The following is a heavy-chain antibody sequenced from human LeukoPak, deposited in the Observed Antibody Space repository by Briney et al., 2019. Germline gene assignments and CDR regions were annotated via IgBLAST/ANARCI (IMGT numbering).Heavy chain of an antibody. J-gene: IGHJ5*02. CDR1: GGTFSSHA. Sequence: GASVKVSCKASGGTFSSHAISWVRQAPGQGLEWMGGIIPIFGTANYAQKFQGRVTITADKSTSTAYMELSSLRSEDTAVYYCARDNSVGDYAWWFDPWGQGTLVTVSS. CDR3: ARDNSVGDYAWWFDP. CDR2: IIPIFGTA. V-gene: IGHV1-69*06. D-gene: IGHD1-26*01.